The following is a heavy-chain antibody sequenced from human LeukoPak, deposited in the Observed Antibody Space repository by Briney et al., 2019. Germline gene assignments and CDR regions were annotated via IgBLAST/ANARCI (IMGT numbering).Heavy chain of an antibody. Sequence: SETLSLTCTVSGGSISSYYWSWTRQPPGKGLEWIGYIYYSGSTNYNPSLKSRVTISVDTSKNQFSLKLSSVTAADTAVYYCARDSGWEFRYYYMDVWGKGTTVTVSS. CDR3: ARDSGWEFRYYYMDV. CDR1: GGSISSYY. J-gene: IGHJ6*03. D-gene: IGHD1-26*01. V-gene: IGHV4-59*01. CDR2: IYYSGST.